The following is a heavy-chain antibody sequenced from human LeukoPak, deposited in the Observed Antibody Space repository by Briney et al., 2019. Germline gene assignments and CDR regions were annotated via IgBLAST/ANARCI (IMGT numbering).Heavy chain of an antibody. V-gene: IGHV3-23*01. Sequence: PGGSLRLSCAASGLTFSSYAMSWVRQAPGKGLEWVSAISGSGSRTYYADSVKGRFTISRDNFKNILYLRINSLRADDTAVYYCAKEVVVSAAVGTVGFDPWGQGTLVIVSS. CDR3: AKEVVVSAAVGTVGFDP. CDR2: ISGSGSRT. CDR1: GLTFSSYA. J-gene: IGHJ5*02. D-gene: IGHD6-13*01.